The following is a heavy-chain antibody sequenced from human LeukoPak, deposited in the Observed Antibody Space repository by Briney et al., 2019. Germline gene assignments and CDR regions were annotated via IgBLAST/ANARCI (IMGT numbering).Heavy chain of an antibody. J-gene: IGHJ4*02. V-gene: IGHV3-66*02. Sequence: GGSLRLSCAASGFSVSSNYMSWVRQAPGKGLEWVSVIYSGDNTYYADSVKGRFTISRDNSKSTLYLQMNSLRAEDTAVYYCARGAIVGATTPFDYWGQGTLVTVSS. CDR1: GFSVSSNY. CDR3: ARGAIVGATTPFDY. CDR2: IYSGDNT. D-gene: IGHD1-26*01.